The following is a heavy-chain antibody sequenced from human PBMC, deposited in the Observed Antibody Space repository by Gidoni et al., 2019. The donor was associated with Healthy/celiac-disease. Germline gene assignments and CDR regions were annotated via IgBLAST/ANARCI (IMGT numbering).Heavy chain of an antibody. V-gene: IGHV3-21*01. J-gene: IGHJ4*02. CDR1: GFPLRSYS. CDR2: ISSSSSYI. D-gene: IGHD3-10*01. CDR3: ARDLSYKLDYYFDY. Sequence: EVQLVESGGGLVKPGGSLRLSCAASGFPLRSYSMNWVRQAPGKGLEWVSSISSSSSYIYYADSVKGRFTISRDNAKNSLYLQMNSLRAEDTAVYYCARDLSYKLDYYFDYWGQGTLVTVSS.